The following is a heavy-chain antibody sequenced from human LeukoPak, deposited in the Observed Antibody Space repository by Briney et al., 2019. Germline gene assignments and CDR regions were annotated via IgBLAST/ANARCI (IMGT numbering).Heavy chain of an antibody. D-gene: IGHD3-22*01. CDR1: GFTFKNHG. J-gene: IGHJ4*02. V-gene: IGHV3-30*03. Sequence: PGGSLRLSCVISGFTFKNHGLHWVRQAPGKGLEWVAVASSDEINQNYADSVKGRFIISRDNSRNTLHLQMNNLKTEDTAFYYCAAFITTKLDYWGQGILVTVSS. CDR3: AAFITTKLDY. CDR2: ASSDEINQ.